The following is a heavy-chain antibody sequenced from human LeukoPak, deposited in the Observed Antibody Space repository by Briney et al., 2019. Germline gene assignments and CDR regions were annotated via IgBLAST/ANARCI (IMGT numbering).Heavy chain of an antibody. D-gene: IGHD2-21*02. J-gene: IGHJ3*02. CDR1: GFIFSDYY. CDR3: ARFSRITWGDWGDAFDI. V-gene: IGHV4-34*01. CDR2: IDDGGNT. Sequence: PGGSLRLSCAASGFIFSDYYMSWIRQSPGKGLEWIGEIDDGGNTNYNPSLMSRVIVSMEKSKKQFSLVMRSVAAADTAVYYCARFSRITWGDWGDAFDIWGQGTTVIVSS.